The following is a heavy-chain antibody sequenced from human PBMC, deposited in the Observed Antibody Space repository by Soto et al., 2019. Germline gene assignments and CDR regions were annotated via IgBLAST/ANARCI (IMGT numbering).Heavy chain of an antibody. V-gene: IGHV3-30*18. Sequence: PGGSLRLSCTASGFIFSSYAMHWVRRAPGKGLEWVAVISYDGNNKNYADSVKGRFSISRDNSKNTLNLQMNGLRLEDTAVYYCAKSDSGWHEAFDIWGQGTMVTVSS. CDR2: ISYDGNNK. CDR3: AKSDSGWHEAFDI. CDR1: GFIFSSYA. D-gene: IGHD6-19*01. J-gene: IGHJ3*02.